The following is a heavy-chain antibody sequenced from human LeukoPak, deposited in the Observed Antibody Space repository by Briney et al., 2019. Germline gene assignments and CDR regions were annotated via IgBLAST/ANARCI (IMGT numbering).Heavy chain of an antibody. Sequence: SETLSLICTVPGGSVSSGSYYWSWIRRPPGKGLEWIGEINHSGSTNYNPSLKSRVTISVDTSKNQFSLKLSSVTAADTAVYYCARGSTRPNWFDPWGQGTLVTVSS. CDR2: INHSGST. V-gene: IGHV4-39*07. CDR1: GGSVSSGSYY. CDR3: ARGSTRPNWFDP. D-gene: IGHD2-2*01. J-gene: IGHJ5*02.